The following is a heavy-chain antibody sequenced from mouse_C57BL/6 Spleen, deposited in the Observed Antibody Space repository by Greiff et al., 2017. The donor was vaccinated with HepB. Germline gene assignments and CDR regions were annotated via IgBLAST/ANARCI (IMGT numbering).Heavy chain of an antibody. CDR3: ARAFITTGFAY. Sequence: EVQGVESGGGLVKPGGSLKLSCAASGFTFSDYGMHWVRQAPEKGLEWVAYISSGSSTIYYADTVKGRFTISRDNAKNTLFLQMTSLRSEDTAMYYCARAFITTGFAYWGQGTLVTVSA. CDR1: GFTFSDYG. J-gene: IGHJ3*01. D-gene: IGHD1-1*01. CDR2: ISSGSSTI. V-gene: IGHV5-17*01.